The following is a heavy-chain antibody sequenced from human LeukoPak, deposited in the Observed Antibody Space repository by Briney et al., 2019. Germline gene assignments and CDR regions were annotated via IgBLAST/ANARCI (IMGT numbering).Heavy chain of an antibody. Sequence: GGSQRLPCAASGFTFSTYSMNWVSQAPGKGLEWLSYISSSGSTIYYADSVRGRFTISRDNAKNSLYLQMNSLRDEDTAVYYCARGAYSGCWHLDYWAQGTLETVSS. D-gene: IGHD1-26*01. CDR1: GFTFSTYS. V-gene: IGHV3-48*02. CDR2: ISSSGSTI. J-gene: IGHJ4*02. CDR3: ARGAYSGCWHLDY.